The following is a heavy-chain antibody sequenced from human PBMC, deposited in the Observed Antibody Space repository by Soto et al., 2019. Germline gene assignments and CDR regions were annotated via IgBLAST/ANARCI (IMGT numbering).Heavy chain of an antibody. V-gene: IGHV1-18*01. D-gene: IGHD3-10*01. CDR3: ARDPGADPMEF. CDR1: GYTFTNYG. Sequence: GASVKVSCKASGYTFTNYGFSWVRQAPVQGLEWMGWVSAYNGNTKYEQKLQDRISMTTDTSTSTAYMEVMSLTSDDTAFYYCARDPGADPMEFWGQGTLVNVSS. J-gene: IGHJ4*02. CDR2: VSAYNGNT.